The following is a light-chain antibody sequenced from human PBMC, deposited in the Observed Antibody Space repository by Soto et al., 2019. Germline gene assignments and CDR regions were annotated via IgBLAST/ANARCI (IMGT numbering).Light chain of an antibody. J-gene: IGKJ1*01. Sequence: EFVLTQSPGTLSLSPGERATLSCRASQSVSSNYLAWHQQKPGQAPRLLIYGASTRATGIADRFSGSGSGTDFTLSIIRLEPEDFAVYYCHQYGSSPQTFGQGTKVDIK. CDR2: GAS. V-gene: IGKV3-20*01. CDR3: HQYGSSPQT. CDR1: QSVSSNY.